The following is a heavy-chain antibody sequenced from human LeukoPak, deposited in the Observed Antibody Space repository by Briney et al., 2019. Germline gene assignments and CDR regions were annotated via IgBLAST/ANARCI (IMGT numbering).Heavy chain of an antibody. CDR2: IYYGGST. CDR1: GGSVSSGSYY. CDR3: ARFGYSYGLDY. J-gene: IGHJ4*02. V-gene: IGHV4-61*01. D-gene: IGHD5-18*01. Sequence: SETLSLTCTVSGGSVSSGSYYWSWIRQPPGEGLEWIGYIYYGGSTNYNPSLKSRVTISVDTSKNQFSLKLSSVTAADTAVYYCARFGYSYGLDYWGQGTLVTVSS.